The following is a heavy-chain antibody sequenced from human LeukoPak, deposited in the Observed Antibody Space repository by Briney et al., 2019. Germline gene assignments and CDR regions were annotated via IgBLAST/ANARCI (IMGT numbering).Heavy chain of an antibody. CDR3: ARDGAPYYYDSSGYPHSGDY. CDR1: GYTFTSYG. Sequence: SVKVSCKASGYTFTSYGISWVRQAPGQGLEWMGGIIPIFGTANYAQKFQGRVTITADESTSTAYMELSSLRSEDTAVYYCARDGAPYYYDSSGYPHSGDYWGQGTLVTVSS. CDR2: IIPIFGTA. D-gene: IGHD3-22*01. J-gene: IGHJ4*02. V-gene: IGHV1-69*13.